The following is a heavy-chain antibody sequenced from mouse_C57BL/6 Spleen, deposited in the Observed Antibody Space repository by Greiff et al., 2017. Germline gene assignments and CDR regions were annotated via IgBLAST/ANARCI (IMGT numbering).Heavy chain of an antibody. CDR3: ARGGSSYYFDY. J-gene: IGHJ2*01. V-gene: IGHV1-52*01. CDR2: IDPSDSET. D-gene: IGHD1-1*01. Sequence: VQLQQPGAELVRPGSSVKLSCKASGYTFTSYWMHWVKQRPIQGLEWIGNIDPSDSETHYNQKFKDKATLTVDKSSSTAYMQLSSLTSENSAVYYWARGGSSYYFDYWGQGTTLTVSS. CDR1: GYTFTSYW.